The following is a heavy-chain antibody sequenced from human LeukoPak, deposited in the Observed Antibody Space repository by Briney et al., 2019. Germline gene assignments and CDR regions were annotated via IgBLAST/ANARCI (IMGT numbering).Heavy chain of an antibody. CDR1: GGTFISYA. D-gene: IGHD3-9*01. CDR2: IIPIFGTA. J-gene: IGHJ4*02. Sequence: SVKVSCKASGGTFISYAISWVRQAPRQGLEWMGGIIPIFGTANYAQKFQGRVTITADESTSTAYMGLSSLRSEDTAVYYCARAGLTLPNPFDWLLYSWGQGTLVTVSS. V-gene: IGHV1-69*01. CDR3: ARAGLTLPNPFDWLLYS.